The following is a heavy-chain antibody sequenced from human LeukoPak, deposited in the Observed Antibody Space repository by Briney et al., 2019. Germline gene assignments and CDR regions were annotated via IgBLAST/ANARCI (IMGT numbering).Heavy chain of an antibody. Sequence: SVKVSCKASGGTFSSYAISWVRQAPGQGLEWMGGIIPIFGAANYAQKFQGGVTITADESTSTAYMELSSLRSEDTAVYYCARHNKPGYSSGWQPVDYWGQGTLVTVSS. J-gene: IGHJ4*02. CDR1: GGTFSSYA. D-gene: IGHD6-19*01. CDR3: ARHNKPGYSSGWQPVDY. CDR2: IIPIFGAA. V-gene: IGHV1-69*13.